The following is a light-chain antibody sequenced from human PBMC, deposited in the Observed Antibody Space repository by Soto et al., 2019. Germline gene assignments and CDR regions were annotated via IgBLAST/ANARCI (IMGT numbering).Light chain of an antibody. Sequence: IVWTQSPGTLSLSPGERATLSCRASQTGSNRYLAWYQQKSGQAPRLLIYGVSTKATGIPDRFSGSGSGTEFALTISRLKPEDFTVYICQQYDYPQWTFGPGTKVEIK. V-gene: IGKV3-20*01. CDR3: QQYDYPQWT. CDR2: GVS. J-gene: IGKJ1*01. CDR1: QTGSNRY.